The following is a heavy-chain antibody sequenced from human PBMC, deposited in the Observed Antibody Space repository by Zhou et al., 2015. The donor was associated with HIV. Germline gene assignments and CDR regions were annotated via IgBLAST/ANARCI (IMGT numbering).Heavy chain of an antibody. V-gene: IGHV1-69*06. CDR2: IIPMFGTA. CDR1: GGTFSTYA. CDR3: ARDRGGAARPDWRYFDL. J-gene: IGHJ2*01. D-gene: IGHD6-6*01. Sequence: QVQLVQSGAEVKKPGSSVKVSCKVSGGTFSTYAISWVRQAPGQGLEWMGGIIPMFGTAKYAQKFQGRVTITADRFANTAYMELRSLRSEDTAVFYCARDRGGAARPDWRYFDLWGRGTQVTVSS.